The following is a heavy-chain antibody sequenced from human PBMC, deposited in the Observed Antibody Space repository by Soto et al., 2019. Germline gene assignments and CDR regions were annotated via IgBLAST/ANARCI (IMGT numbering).Heavy chain of an antibody. J-gene: IGHJ2*01. D-gene: IGHD1-20*01. V-gene: IGHV1-69*01. Sequence: QVQLVQSGAEVKKPGSSVKVSCKASGGTFSSYAISWVRQAPGHGLEWMGGIIPIFGTANYAQKFQGRVTITADESTSTAYMELSSLRSEDTAVDYCASQIGDNWNYWYFDLWGRGTLVTVSS. CDR2: IIPIFGTA. CDR3: ASQIGDNWNYWYFDL. CDR1: GGTFSSYA.